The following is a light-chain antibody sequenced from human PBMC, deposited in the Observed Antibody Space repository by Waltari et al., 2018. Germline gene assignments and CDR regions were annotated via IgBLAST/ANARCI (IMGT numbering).Light chain of an antibody. J-gene: IGKJ1*01. CDR3: QQSYNTPRT. Sequence: DFQMTQSPSSLSASVGDRVPITCRASQSISTYLNWYQQRPGKAPKLLIYAASTLQSGVPSRFSGSGSGTDFTLTISSLQPEDFASYYCQQSYNTPRTFGQGTKVENK. CDR2: AAS. CDR1: QSISTY. V-gene: IGKV1-39*01.